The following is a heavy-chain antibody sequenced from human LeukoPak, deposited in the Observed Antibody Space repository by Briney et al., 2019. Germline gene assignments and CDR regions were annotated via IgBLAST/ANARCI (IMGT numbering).Heavy chain of an antibody. V-gene: IGHV4-59*01. Sequence: PSETLSLTCTVSGDSFIGSYWSGIRQAPGKGLEWIGYIYYTVDTNYNPSLQSRVTISVDISKKQFSLRLTSVTAADTAVYYCARRRYYDSSGYNPTYYFDYWGQGILVTVSS. CDR1: GDSFIGSY. D-gene: IGHD3-22*01. J-gene: IGHJ4*02. CDR3: ARRRYYDSSGYNPTYYFDY. CDR2: IYYTVDT.